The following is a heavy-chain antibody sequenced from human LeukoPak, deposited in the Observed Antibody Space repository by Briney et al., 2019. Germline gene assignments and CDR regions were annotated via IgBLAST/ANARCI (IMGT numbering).Heavy chain of an antibody. CDR1: GFTFGDYD. J-gene: IGHJ4*02. CDR2: NRSKAYGGTT. D-gene: IGHD3-9*01. Sequence: PGRSLRLSCTASGFTFGDYDMGWVRQAPGKGLEGVGFNRSKAYGGTTEYGASVNGRFTISRDDSKSIAYLQMNSLNTEDTAVYYCTRDPDILTCFDYWGQGTLVTVS. V-gene: IGHV3-49*04. CDR3: TRDPDILTCFDY.